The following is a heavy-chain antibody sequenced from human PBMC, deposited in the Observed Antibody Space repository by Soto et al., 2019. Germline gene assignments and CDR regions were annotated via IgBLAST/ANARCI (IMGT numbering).Heavy chain of an antibody. J-gene: IGHJ4*02. CDR3: AKNRMRYYYDSSGSYDY. D-gene: IGHD3-22*01. CDR1: GFTFSSYA. CDR2: ISGSGGST. V-gene: IGHV3-23*01. Sequence: EVQLLESGGGLVQPGGSLRLSCAASGFTFSSYAMNWVRQAPGKGLEWVSAISGSGGSTYYADSVKGRFTISRDNSKNTLYLQMNSLRAEDTAVYYCAKNRMRYYYDSSGSYDYWGQGTLVTVSS.